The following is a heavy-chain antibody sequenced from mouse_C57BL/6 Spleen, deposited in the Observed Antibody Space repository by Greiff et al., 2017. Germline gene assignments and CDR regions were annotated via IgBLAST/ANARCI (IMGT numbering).Heavy chain of an antibody. CDR2: IYPGDGDT. CDR3: ARASPYYYGSSYGYFDV. CDR1: GYAFSSYW. V-gene: IGHV1-80*01. D-gene: IGHD1-1*01. Sequence: VQLQESGAELVKPGASVKISCKASGYAFSSYWMNWVKQRPGKGLEWIGQIYPGDGDTNYNGKFKGKATLTADKSSSTAYMQLSSLTSEDSAVYFCARASPYYYGSSYGYFDVWGTGTTVTVSS. J-gene: IGHJ1*03.